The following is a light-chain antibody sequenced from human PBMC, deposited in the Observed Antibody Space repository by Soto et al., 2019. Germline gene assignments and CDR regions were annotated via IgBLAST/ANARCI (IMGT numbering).Light chain of an antibody. J-gene: IGLJ1*01. CDR1: TSNIGSNT. CDR3: QSYDNGLSVYV. V-gene: IGLV1-44*01. CDR2: ADN. Sequence: QSVLTQPPSASGTPGQRVTISCSGTTSNIGSNTVSWYQHLPGTAPKLLIYADNNRPSGVPDRFSASKSGTSASLAITGLQAEDEGDYYCQSYDNGLSVYVFGTGTKLTVL.